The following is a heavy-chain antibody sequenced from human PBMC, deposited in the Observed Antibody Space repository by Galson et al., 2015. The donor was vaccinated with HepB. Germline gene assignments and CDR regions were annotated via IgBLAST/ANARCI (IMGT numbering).Heavy chain of an antibody. D-gene: IGHD3-10*01. Sequence: LRLSCAASGFTFRNYAMHWVRQAPGKGRDFVSAISGNGDITYYADSVKGRFSISRDNSKNIVYFQMTSPRPEDTAVYYCAKVNYGSGSYDDYWGQGTLLTVSS. J-gene: IGHJ4*02. CDR2: ISGNGDIT. V-gene: IGHV3-64D*06. CDR1: GFTFRNYA. CDR3: AKVNYGSGSYDDY.